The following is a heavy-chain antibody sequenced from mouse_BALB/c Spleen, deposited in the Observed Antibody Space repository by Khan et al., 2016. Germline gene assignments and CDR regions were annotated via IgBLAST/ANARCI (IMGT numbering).Heavy chain of an antibody. CDR3: AIKGFYGNYVYYFDY. V-gene: IGHV1-54*01. CDR1: GYAFTNYL. Sequence: QVQLKQSGAELVRPGTSVKVSCEASGYAFTNYLIEWVKQRPGQGLEWIGVINPGSGGTNYNEKFKGKATLTADKSSSTAYMQLSSLTSDDSAVYFSAIKGFYGNYVYYFDYWGQGTTLTVSS. CDR2: INPGSGGT. J-gene: IGHJ2*01. D-gene: IGHD2-1*01.